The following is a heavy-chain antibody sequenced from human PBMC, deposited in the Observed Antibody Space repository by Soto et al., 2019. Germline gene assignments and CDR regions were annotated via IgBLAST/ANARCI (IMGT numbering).Heavy chain of an antibody. CDR2: IYYSGST. Sequence: SETLSLTCTVSGGSISSYYWSWIRHPPGKGLEWIGYIYYSGSTNYNPSLKSRVTISVDTSKNQFSLKLSSVTAADTAVYYCAREDYDILTGHYGMDVWGQGTTVTVS. D-gene: IGHD3-9*01. J-gene: IGHJ6*02. V-gene: IGHV4-59*01. CDR3: AREDYDILTGHYGMDV. CDR1: GGSISSYY.